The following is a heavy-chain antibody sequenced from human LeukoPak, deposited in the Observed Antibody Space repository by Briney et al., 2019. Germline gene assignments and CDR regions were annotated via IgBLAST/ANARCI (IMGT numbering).Heavy chain of an antibody. D-gene: IGHD6-19*01. Sequence: QPGRSLRLSCAASGFTFSSYGMPWVRQAPGEGLEWVAVIWYDGSNKYYADSVKGRFTISRDNSKNTLYLQMNSLRAEDTAVYYCARASSGWTIGYWGQRTLVTVSS. V-gene: IGHV3-33*01. CDR3: ARASSGWTIGY. J-gene: IGHJ4*02. CDR2: IWYDGSNK. CDR1: GFTFSSYG.